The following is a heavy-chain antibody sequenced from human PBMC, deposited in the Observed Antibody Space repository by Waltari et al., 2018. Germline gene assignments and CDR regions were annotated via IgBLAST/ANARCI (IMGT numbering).Heavy chain of an antibody. D-gene: IGHD1-20*01. V-gene: IGHV3-30*04. Sequence: QVQLVESGGGVVQPGRSLRLSCAASGFTFSNYAMHWVRQAPGKGLGWVASTSYDGRNKYYADSVKGRFTISRDNSKNTLYLQMNSLRAEDTAVYYCARDYVGVTGTTFRVFDVWGQGTLVTVSS. CDR1: GFTFSNYA. CDR3: ARDYVGVTGTTFRVFDV. J-gene: IGHJ3*01. CDR2: TSYDGRNK.